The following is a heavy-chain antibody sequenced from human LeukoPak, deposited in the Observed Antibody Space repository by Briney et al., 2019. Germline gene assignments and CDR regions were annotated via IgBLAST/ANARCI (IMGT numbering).Heavy chain of an antibody. J-gene: IGHJ4*02. D-gene: IGHD3-10*01. CDR1: GGSFSGYY. Sequence: SETLSLTCAVYGGSFSGYYWSWIRQPPGKGLEWIGEINHSGSTNYNPSLKSRVTISVDTSKNQFSLKLSSVTAADTAVYYCARIYGSGSSFDYWGQGTLVTVSS. V-gene: IGHV4-34*01. CDR2: INHSGST. CDR3: ARIYGSGSSFDY.